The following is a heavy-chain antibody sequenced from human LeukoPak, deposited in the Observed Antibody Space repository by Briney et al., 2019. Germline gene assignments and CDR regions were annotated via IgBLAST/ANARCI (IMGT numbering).Heavy chain of an antibody. V-gene: IGHV3-74*01. Sequence: GGSLRLSCEASGFTFSNHWMHWVRQVPGKGLVWVSRINSDGSSKIYADSVRGRFTISRDDAKNTLYLQMNSLRAEDTAVYYCARGWEGYFDYWGQGTLVTVSS. D-gene: IGHD1-26*01. CDR2: INSDGSSK. J-gene: IGHJ4*02. CDR3: ARGWEGYFDY. CDR1: GFTFSNHW.